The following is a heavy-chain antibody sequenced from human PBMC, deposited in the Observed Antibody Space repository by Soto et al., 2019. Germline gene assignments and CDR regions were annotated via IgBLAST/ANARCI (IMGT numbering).Heavy chain of an antibody. CDR1: GGTFSSYA. CDR2: IIPIFGTA. D-gene: IGHD3-9*01. Sequence: ASVKVSCKASGGTFSSYAISWVRQAPGQGLEWMGGIIPIFGTANYAQKFQGRVTITADESTSTAYMELSSLRSEDTAVYYCARAGNYDILTGPNDYWGQGTLVTVSS. V-gene: IGHV1-69*13. J-gene: IGHJ4*02. CDR3: ARAGNYDILTGPNDY.